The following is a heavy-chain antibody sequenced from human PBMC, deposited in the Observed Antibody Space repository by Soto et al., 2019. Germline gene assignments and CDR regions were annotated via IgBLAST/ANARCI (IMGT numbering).Heavy chain of an antibody. D-gene: IGHD5-12*01. Sequence: QVQLVQSGAEVKKPGSSVTVSCKASGGTFSSYTISWVRQAPGQGLEWMGGIIPIFGTANYAQKFQGRVTXTSAKTXXTPYMELSSLRSEDTAVYYCARGNHRWLQLWYFDLWGRGTLVTVSS. CDR1: GGTFSSYT. CDR3: ARGNHRWLQLWYFDL. V-gene: IGHV1-69*14. J-gene: IGHJ2*01. CDR2: IIPIFGTA.